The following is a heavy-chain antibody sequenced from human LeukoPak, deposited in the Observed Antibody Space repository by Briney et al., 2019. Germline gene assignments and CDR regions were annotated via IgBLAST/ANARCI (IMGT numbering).Heavy chain of an antibody. CDR2: MNPNSGNT. Sequence: ASVKVSCKASGYSFTSYDINWVRQATGQGLEWMGWMNPNSGNTGYAQKFQGRVTITRNTSISTAYMELSSLRSEDTAVYYCAREGIIAAADYWGQGTLVTVSS. V-gene: IGHV1-8*03. J-gene: IGHJ4*02. D-gene: IGHD6-13*01. CDR3: AREGIIAAADY. CDR1: GYSFTSYD.